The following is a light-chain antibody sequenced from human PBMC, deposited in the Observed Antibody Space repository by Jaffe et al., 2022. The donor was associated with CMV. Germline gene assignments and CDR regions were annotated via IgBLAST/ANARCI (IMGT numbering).Light chain of an antibody. V-gene: IGKV1-39*01. CDR1: QSISNY. CDR2: GAS. J-gene: IGKJ3*01. Sequence: DIQMTQSPSSLSASVGDRVTITCRASQSISNYLNWYQQKKGNAPKLLIYGASSLQRGVPSRFSGSGSGTDLTLTISSLQPEDFATYYCQQSYATPFTFGPGTKVDVK. CDR3: QQSYATPFT.